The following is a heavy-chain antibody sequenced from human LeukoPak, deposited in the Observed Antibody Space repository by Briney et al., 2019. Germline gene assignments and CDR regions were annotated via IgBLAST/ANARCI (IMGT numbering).Heavy chain of an antibody. CDR1: GFTFSSYA. CDR2: ISGSGGST. V-gene: IGHV3-23*01. J-gene: IGHJ4*02. D-gene: IGHD3-22*01. Sequence: PGGSLRLSCAASGFTFSSYAMSWVRQAPGKGLEWVSAISGSGGSTYYADSVKGRFTISRDNSKNTLYLQMNSLRAEDTAVYYCAKDWDYLFSSGYFDYWGQGTLVTVSS. CDR3: AKDWDYLFSSGYFDY.